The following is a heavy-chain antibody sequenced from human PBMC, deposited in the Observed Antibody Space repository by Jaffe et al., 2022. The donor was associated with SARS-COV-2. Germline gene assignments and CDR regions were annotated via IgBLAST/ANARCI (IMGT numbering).Heavy chain of an antibody. Sequence: QVQLQQWGAGLLKPSETLSLTCAVYGGSFSGYYWSWIRQPPGKGLEWIGEINHSGSTNYNPSLKSRVTISVDTSKNQFSLKLSSVTAADTAVYYCARGQGVAGTMVGGYYFDYWGQGTLVTVSS. J-gene: IGHJ4*02. V-gene: IGHV4-34*01. CDR1: GGSFSGYY. D-gene: IGHD6-19*01. CDR3: ARGQGVAGTMVGGYYFDY. CDR2: INHSGST.